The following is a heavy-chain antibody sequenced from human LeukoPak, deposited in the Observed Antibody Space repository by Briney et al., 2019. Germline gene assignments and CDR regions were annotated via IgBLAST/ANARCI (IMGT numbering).Heavy chain of an antibody. CDR3: ARGAGIAAARIDY. Sequence: PGGSLRLSCAASGFTFSSYSMNWVRQAPGKGLEWVSSISSSSYIYYADSVKGRFTISRDNAKNSLYLQMNSLRAEDTAVYYCARGAGIAAARIDYWGQGTLVTVSS. CDR2: ISSSSYI. J-gene: IGHJ4*02. D-gene: IGHD6-13*01. V-gene: IGHV3-21*01. CDR1: GFTFSSYS.